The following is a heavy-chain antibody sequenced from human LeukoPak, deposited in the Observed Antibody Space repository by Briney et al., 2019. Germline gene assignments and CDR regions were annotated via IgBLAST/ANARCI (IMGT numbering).Heavy chain of an antibody. D-gene: IGHD6-19*01. Sequence: GASVKVSCKASGYTFTSSDINWVRQATGQGLEWMGWMNPNSGNTDYAQKFQGRVTMTWNTSISTAYMEQSSLRSEDTAVYYCARDRYGQEAVAGDYWGQGTLVTVSS. CDR1: GYTFTSSD. CDR3: ARDRYGQEAVAGDY. V-gene: IGHV1-8*01. J-gene: IGHJ4*02. CDR2: MNPNSGNT.